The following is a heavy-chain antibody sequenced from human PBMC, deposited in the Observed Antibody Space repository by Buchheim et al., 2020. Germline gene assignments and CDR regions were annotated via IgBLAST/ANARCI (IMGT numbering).Heavy chain of an antibody. CDR3: ARGPSPPYGDYRSDP. J-gene: IGHJ5*02. CDR2: INHSGST. D-gene: IGHD4-17*01. Sequence: QVQLQQWGAGLLKPSETLSLTCAVYGGSFSGYYWSWIRQPPGKGLEWIGEINHSGSTNYNPSLKSRVTISVDTSKNQFSLKLSSVTAADTAVYYCARGPSPPYGDYRSDPWGQGTL. V-gene: IGHV4-34*01. CDR1: GGSFSGYY.